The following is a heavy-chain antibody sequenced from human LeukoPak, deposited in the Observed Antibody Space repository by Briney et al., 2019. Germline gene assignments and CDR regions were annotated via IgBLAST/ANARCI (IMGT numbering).Heavy chain of an antibody. J-gene: IGHJ4*02. CDR3: ARGTTDLRYSRSSPGSDFDY. V-gene: IGHV4-34*01. Sequence: SVTLSLTCAGYGGSFSGYYWSWIRQPPGKGLEWIGEINHSGSTNYNPSLKRLVTISVDPSKNKLSLNPSSVTAEDQAVYYCARGTTDLRYSRSSPGSDFDYWGQGTMVTVSS. CDR1: GGSFSGYY. CDR2: INHSGST. D-gene: IGHD6-6*01.